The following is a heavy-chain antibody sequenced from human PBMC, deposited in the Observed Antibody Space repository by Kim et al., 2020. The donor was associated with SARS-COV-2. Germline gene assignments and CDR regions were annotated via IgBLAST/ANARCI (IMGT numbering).Heavy chain of an antibody. V-gene: IGHV4-39*01. Sequence: SETLSLTCTVSGGSVSSSSYYWGWIRQPPGKGLEWIGSIYYSGSTYYNPSLKSRVTISIDTSKNQFSLKLSSVTAADTAVYYCARLGPGTTGTQYYFDYWGQGTLVTVSS. CDR2: IYYSGST. CDR1: GGSVSSSSYY. CDR3: ARLGPGTTGTQYYFDY. D-gene: IGHD1-1*01. J-gene: IGHJ4*02.